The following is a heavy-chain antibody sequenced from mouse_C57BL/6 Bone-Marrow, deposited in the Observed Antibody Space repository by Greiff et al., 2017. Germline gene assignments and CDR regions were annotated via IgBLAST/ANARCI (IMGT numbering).Heavy chain of an antibody. CDR2: INPNYGTT. Sequence: VQLQQSGPELVKPGASVKISCKASGYSFTDYNMNWVKQSNGKSLGWIGVINPNYGTTSYNQKFKGKATLTVDQSSSTAYMQLNSLTSEDAAVYYGARGYEYDYSMDYWGQGTSVTVSS. D-gene: IGHD2-4*01. J-gene: IGHJ4*01. CDR1: GYSFTDYN. V-gene: IGHV1-39*01. CDR3: ARGYEYDYSMDY.